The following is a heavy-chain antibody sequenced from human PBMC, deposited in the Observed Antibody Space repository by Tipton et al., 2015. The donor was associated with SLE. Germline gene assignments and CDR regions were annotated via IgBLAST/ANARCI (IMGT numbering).Heavy chain of an antibody. CDR1: GGSISSTGHY. CDR3: ARDNIGEGALGWGGPNFQH. CDR2: INYSGST. V-gene: IGHV4-61*08. D-gene: IGHD3-16*01. Sequence: TLSLTCTVSGGSISSTGHYWGWIRQPPGKGLEWIGYINYSGSTNYNPSLKSRVTISVDTSKNQFSLKLSSVTAADTAVYYCARDNIGEGALGWGGPNFQHWGQGTLVTVSS. J-gene: IGHJ1*01.